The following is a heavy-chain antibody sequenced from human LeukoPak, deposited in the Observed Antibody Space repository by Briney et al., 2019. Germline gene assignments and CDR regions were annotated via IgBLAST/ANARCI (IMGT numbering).Heavy chain of an antibody. J-gene: IGHJ4*01. CDR3: PRAGIRYYYDNSGYRMSFGY. CDR1: GGSFSGYY. V-gene: IGHV4-34*01. CDR2: IHHSGST. Sequence: SETLSLTCAVYGGSFSGYYWSWIRQPPGKGQEWMGEIHHSGSTNYNPSLKSRVTISVDTSKNQFSLKLSSVTAAHTALYYRPRAGIRYYYDNSGYRMSFGYWGQGTLVIVSS. D-gene: IGHD3-22*01.